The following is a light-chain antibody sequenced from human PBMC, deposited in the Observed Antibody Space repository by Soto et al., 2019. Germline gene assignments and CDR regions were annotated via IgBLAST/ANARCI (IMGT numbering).Light chain of an antibody. J-gene: IGKJ1*01. CDR2: DAS. Sequence: IQMTQSPSTLSASVGDRVTITCRASQSISSWLAWYQQKPGKAPKLLIYDASSLESGVPSRFSGSGSGTEFTLTISSLQPDDFATYYCQQYNSYSWTFAQGTKV. V-gene: IGKV1-5*01. CDR1: QSISSW. CDR3: QQYNSYSWT.